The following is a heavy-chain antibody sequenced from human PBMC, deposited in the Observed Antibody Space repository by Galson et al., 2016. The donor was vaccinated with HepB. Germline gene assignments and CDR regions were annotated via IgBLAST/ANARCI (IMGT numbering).Heavy chain of an antibody. Sequence: SLRLSCAASGFTFSSYAMSWVRQAPGKGLEWVSSVSVSGGSTYYADSVKGRFTISRDNSKNTLYLQMNSLRAEDTAVYYCAKGRVVLWFGELGHYYGMDVWGQGTTVAVSS. CDR1: GFTFSSYA. J-gene: IGHJ6*02. CDR2: VSVSGGST. D-gene: IGHD3-10*01. V-gene: IGHV3-23*01. CDR3: AKGRVVLWFGELGHYYGMDV.